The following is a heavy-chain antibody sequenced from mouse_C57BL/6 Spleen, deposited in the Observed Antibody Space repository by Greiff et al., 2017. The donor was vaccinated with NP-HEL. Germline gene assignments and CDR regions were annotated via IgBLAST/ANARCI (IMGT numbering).Heavy chain of an antibody. J-gene: IGHJ2*01. CDR1: GYTFTDYY. CDR2: INPYNGGT. Sequence: EVQLQQSGPVLVKPGASVKMSCKASGYTFTDYYMNWVKQSHGKSLEWIGVINPYNGGTSYNQKFKGKATLTVDKSSSTAYMELNSLTSEDSAVYYCARVVVATGDYFDYWGQGTTLTVSS. D-gene: IGHD1-1*01. CDR3: ARVVVATGDYFDY. V-gene: IGHV1-19*01.